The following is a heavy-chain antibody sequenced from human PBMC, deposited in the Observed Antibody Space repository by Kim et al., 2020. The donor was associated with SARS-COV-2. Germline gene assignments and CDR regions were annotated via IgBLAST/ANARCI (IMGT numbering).Heavy chain of an antibody. Sequence: SETLSLTCAVSGGSISSSNWWSWVRQPPGKGLEWIGEIYHSGSTNYNPSLKSRVTISVDKSKNQFSLKLSSVTAADTAVYYCAREQQLGLYYYGMDVWGQGTTVTVSS. CDR3: AREQQLGLYYYGMDV. CDR2: IYHSGST. J-gene: IGHJ6*02. CDR1: GGSISSSNW. V-gene: IGHV4-4*02. D-gene: IGHD6-13*01.